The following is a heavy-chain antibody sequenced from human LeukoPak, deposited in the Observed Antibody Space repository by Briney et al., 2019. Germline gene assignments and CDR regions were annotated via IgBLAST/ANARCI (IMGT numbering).Heavy chain of an antibody. J-gene: IGHJ3*02. Sequence: GGSLRLSCAASGFTFSNYAMHWVRQAPAKGLGWGAVIRYDGSNKYYGDSVEGRFTISRDNSKNTVYVQMNSLRAEDTAVYFCAKGRSSTTSLAAFDIWGQGTVVTVSS. D-gene: IGHD2-2*01. CDR2: IRYDGSNK. V-gene: IGHV3-30*02. CDR1: GFTFSNYA. CDR3: AKGRSSTTSLAAFDI.